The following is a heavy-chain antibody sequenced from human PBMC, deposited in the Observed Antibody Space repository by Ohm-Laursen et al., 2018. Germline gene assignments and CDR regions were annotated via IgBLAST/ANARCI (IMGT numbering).Heavy chain of an antibody. V-gene: IGHV3-23*01. J-gene: IGHJ4*02. CDR2: ATGSGRYT. Sequence: SLRLSCSASGFTFSGYAMSWVRQAPGKRLEWVSVATGSGRYTYYRDSVKGRFTISRDNSENTVLLQMSWLRAEDTAVYYCAKEGEGIFDSSYFFDTWGQGALVTVSS. CDR3: AKEGEGIFDSSYFFDT. CDR1: GFTFSGYA. D-gene: IGHD6-19*01.